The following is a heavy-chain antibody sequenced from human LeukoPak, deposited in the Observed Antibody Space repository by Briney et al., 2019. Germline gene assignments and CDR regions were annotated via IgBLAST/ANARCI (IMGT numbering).Heavy chain of an antibody. CDR1: GYTLTELS. V-gene: IGHV1-24*01. CDR3: AREGRFGELLSDPDV. CDR2: FDPEDGET. J-gene: IGHJ6*02. D-gene: IGHD3-10*01. Sequence: ASVKVSCKVSGYTLTELSMHWVRQAPGKWLEWMGGFDPEDGETIYAQKFQGRVTMTEDTSTDTAYMELSSLRSEDTAVYYCAREGRFGELLSDPDVWGQGTTVTVSS.